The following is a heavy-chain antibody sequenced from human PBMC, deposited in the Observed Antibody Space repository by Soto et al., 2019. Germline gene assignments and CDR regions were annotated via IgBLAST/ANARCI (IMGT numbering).Heavy chain of an antibody. V-gene: IGHV1-69*12. J-gene: IGHJ6*02. CDR1: GGTFTNYA. D-gene: IGHD2-15*01. CDR3: ARERSVGYCITATCPQPFYSYAMDV. Sequence: QVQLVQSGAEVKKPGSSLKVSCKASGGTFTNYAFSWVRQAPGQGPEWMGGIIPIFGTPDYAQKFQGRVIITADDATRPVSMELTSLRSDDTAVYYCARERSVGYCITATCPQPFYSYAMDVWGQGTTVTVSS. CDR2: IIPIFGTP.